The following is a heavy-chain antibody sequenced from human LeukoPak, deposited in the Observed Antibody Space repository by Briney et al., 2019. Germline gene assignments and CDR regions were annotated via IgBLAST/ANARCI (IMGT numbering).Heavy chain of an antibody. J-gene: IGHJ5*02. CDR1: GGSISSYY. V-gene: IGHV4-59*01. Sequence: SETLSLTCTVSGGSISSYYWSWIRQPPGKGLEWIGYIYYSGSTNYNPSLKSRVTISVDTSKNQFSLKLSSVTAADTAVYYCARASGDYGWFDPWGQGTLVTVSS. D-gene: IGHD4-17*01. CDR2: IYYSGST. CDR3: ARASGDYGWFDP.